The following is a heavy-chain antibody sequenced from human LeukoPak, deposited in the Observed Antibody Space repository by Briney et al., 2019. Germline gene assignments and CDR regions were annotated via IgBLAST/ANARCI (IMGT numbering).Heavy chain of an antibody. D-gene: IGHD6-13*01. V-gene: IGHV3-21*01. CDR1: GFTFSSYS. J-gene: IGHJ5*02. CDR3: AGDDSSSWYEGNWFDP. CDR2: ISSSSSYI. Sequence: PGGSLRLSCAASGFTFSSYSMNWVRQAPGKGQEWVSSISSSSSYIYYADSLKGRFTISRDNAKNSLYLQMNSLRAEDTAVCYCAGDDSSSWYEGNWFDPWGQGTLVTVSS.